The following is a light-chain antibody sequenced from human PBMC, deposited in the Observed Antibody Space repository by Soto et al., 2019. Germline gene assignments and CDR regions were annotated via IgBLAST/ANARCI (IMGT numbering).Light chain of an antibody. CDR2: AAS. CDR1: QTIDNR. CDR3: QQFGSSLIT. J-gene: IGKJ5*01. Sequence: IVMTQSPATLSVSPGERATLSCRASQTIDNRLAWYQQRPGQAPRLLIYAASVRATGIPARFSGSGSGTEFTLTISGLQSEDFAVYFCQQFGSSLITFGQGTRLEIK. V-gene: IGKV3-15*01.